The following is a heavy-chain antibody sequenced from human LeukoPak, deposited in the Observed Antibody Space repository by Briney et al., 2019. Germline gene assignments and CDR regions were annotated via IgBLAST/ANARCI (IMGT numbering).Heavy chain of an antibody. Sequence: GGSLRLSCAASGFTFSTYEMTWVRQAPGKGLEWISYISSSSNIIYYAVSVKGRFTISRDNAKNSLSLQMNSLRDEDTAVYYCASYNWNDGFFDYWGQGTLVTVSS. CDR1: GFTFSTYE. V-gene: IGHV3-48*02. CDR2: ISSSSNII. CDR3: ASYNWNDGFFDY. J-gene: IGHJ4*02. D-gene: IGHD1-20*01.